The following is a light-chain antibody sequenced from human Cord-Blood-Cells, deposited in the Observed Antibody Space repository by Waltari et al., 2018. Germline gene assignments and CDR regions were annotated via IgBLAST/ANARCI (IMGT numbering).Light chain of an antibody. V-gene: IGKV1-39*01. CDR2: SAS. CDR1: QSISSY. Sequence: DIQMTQAPSSLSASVGDRVTITCRASQSISSYLIRYQQKPGKAPKLLIYSASSLQSGVPSRFSGSGSGTDFTLTISSLQPEDFATYYCQQSYSTPWTFGQGTKVEIK. CDR3: QQSYSTPWT. J-gene: IGKJ1*01.